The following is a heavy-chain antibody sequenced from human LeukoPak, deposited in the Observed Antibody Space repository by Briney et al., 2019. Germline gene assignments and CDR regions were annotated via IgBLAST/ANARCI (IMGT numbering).Heavy chain of an antibody. CDR1: GYTFTSYD. D-gene: IGHD5-24*01. CDR3: ATAGWLQFNVDY. Sequence: GASVKVSCKASGYTFTSYDINWVRQATGQGLEWMGWMNPNSGNTGYAQKFQGRVTMTRNTSISTAYMELSSLRAEDTAVYYCATAGWLQFNVDYWGQGTLVTVSS. CDR2: MNPNSGNT. V-gene: IGHV1-8*01. J-gene: IGHJ4*02.